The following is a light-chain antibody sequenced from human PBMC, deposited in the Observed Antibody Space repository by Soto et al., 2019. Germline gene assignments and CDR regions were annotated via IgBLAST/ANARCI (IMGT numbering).Light chain of an antibody. J-gene: IGKJ4*01. CDR3: QQRSNWPPGLT. CDR1: RSVSSN. CDR2: GAS. Sequence: EIVMTQSPATLSVSPGERPTLSSRVSRSVSSNLAWYQQKPGQAPRLLIYGASTRATGIPARFSGSGSGTDFTLTISSLEPEDFAVYYCQQRSNWPPGLTFGGGTKVDIK. V-gene: IGKV3-15*01.